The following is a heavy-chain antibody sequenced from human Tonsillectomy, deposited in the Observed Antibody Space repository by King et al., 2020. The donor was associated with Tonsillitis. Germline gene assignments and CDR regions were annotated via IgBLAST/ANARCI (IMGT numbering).Heavy chain of an antibody. Sequence: VQLVESGGGLVQPGGSLRLSCEASGFTFSTYAMSWVRQAPGKGPEWVSAISGRDTRTFYADSVKGRFTISRDNSKNTVYLQMSSLRAEDTALYYFAKEAPYSWNYRFYYFDSWGQGTLVTVSS. CDR2: ISGRDTRT. V-gene: IGHV3-23*04. CDR1: GFTFSTYA. D-gene: IGHD1-26*01. J-gene: IGHJ4*02. CDR3: AKEAPYSWNYRFYYFDS.